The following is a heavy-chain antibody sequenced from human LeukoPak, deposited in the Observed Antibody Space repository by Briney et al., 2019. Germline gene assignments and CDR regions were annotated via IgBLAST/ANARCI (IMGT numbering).Heavy chain of an antibody. Sequence: GVSLRLSCAASGFTFSSYAMSWVRQAPGKGLEWVSAISGSGGSTYYADSVKGRFTISRDNSKNTLYLQMNSLRAEDTAVYYCAKEMSSSGYYDALDYWGQGTLVTVSS. CDR1: GFTFSSYA. CDR2: ISGSGGST. CDR3: AKEMSSSGYYDALDY. J-gene: IGHJ4*02. D-gene: IGHD3-22*01. V-gene: IGHV3-23*01.